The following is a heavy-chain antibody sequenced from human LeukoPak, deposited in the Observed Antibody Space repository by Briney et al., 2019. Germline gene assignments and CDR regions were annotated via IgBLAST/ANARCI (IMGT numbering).Heavy chain of an antibody. V-gene: IGHV3-23*01. CDR2: VNGNGGNT. CDR3: AKFASASCCQGAFDI. Sequence: GGSLRLSCAASGFTFSNYAMSRVRQAPGRGLEWVSAVNGNGGNTYYADSVKGRFTISRDNSKNTLYLQMNSLRAEDTAVFYCAKFASASCCQGAFDIWGQGTMVAVSS. D-gene: IGHD2-2*01. CDR1: GFTFSNYA. J-gene: IGHJ3*02.